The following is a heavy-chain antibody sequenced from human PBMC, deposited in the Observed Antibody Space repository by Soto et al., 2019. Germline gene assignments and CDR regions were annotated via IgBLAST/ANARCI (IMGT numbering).Heavy chain of an antibody. J-gene: IGHJ5*02. V-gene: IGHV3-49*03. CDR2: IRSKAYGGTT. CDR1: GFTFGDYA. Sequence: SLRLSCTASGFTFGDYAMSWFRQAPGKGLEWVGFIRSKAYGGTTEYAASVKGRFTISRDDSKSIAYLQMNSLKTEDTAVYYCSARPVVPAAMGFDPWGQGTLVTVSS. CDR3: SARPVVPAAMGFDP. D-gene: IGHD2-2*01.